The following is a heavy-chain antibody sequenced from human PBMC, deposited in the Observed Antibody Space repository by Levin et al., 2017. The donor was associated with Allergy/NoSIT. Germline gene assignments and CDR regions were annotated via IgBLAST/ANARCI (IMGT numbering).Heavy chain of an antibody. J-gene: IGHJ6*03. D-gene: IGHD2/OR15-2a*01. CDR2: TCFSGST. Sequence: SETLSLTCTVSGGSVSSSDYCWTWIRQHAGKGLEWIGYTCFSGSTFYNPSLMGRGSLSLDTFKNQFSLELTSVTAADAAVYFCAGESRRSLEYYFYMDVWGTGTTVTVSS. CDR1: GGSVSSSDYC. CDR3: AGESRRSLEYYFYMDV. V-gene: IGHV4-31*03.